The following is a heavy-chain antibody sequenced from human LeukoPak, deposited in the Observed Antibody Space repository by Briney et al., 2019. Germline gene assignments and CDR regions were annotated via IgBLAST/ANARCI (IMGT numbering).Heavy chain of an antibody. CDR1: GGSISSYY. V-gene: IGHV4-4*07. CDR3: ARDALDSSGWFYHGMDV. D-gene: IGHD6-19*01. J-gene: IGHJ6*02. CDR2: FYTGGGT. Sequence: SETLSLTCTVSGGSISSYYWNWIRQSAGRGLEWIGRFYTGGGTNYNPSLKSRVTMSVDTSKNQFSLKLTSVIAADTAVYYCARDALDSSGWFYHGMDVWGQGTTVTVSS.